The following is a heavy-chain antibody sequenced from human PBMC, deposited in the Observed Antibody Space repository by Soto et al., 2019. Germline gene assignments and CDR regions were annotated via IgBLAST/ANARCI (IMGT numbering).Heavy chain of an antibody. CDR2: IYYSGST. D-gene: IGHD5-12*01. CDR3: ARDRYSGYQFGY. V-gene: IGHV4-31*03. CDR1: GGSISSGDYY. Sequence: SETLSLTCNVSGGSISSGDYYWSWIRQHPGKGLEWIGYIYYSGSTYYNPSLKSRVTISVDTSKNQFSLKLSSVTAADTAVYYCARDRYSGYQFGYWGQGTLVTVSS. J-gene: IGHJ4*02.